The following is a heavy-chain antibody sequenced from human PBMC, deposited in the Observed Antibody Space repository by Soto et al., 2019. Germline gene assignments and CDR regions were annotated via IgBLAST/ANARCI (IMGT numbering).Heavy chain of an antibody. Sequence: QVQLVQSGAELKKPGSSVKVSCKASGGTFGNFTISWVRQAPGQGLEWMGGIIPLFQTANYALKFQGRVKITADESTSTAYMELNSLRSENTAVYYCARWSHWHPLYYSGMDVWGQGTTVIVSS. V-gene: IGHV1-69*01. CDR2: IIPLFQTA. J-gene: IGHJ6*02. CDR3: ARWSHWHPLYYSGMDV. D-gene: IGHD1-1*01. CDR1: GGTFGNFT.